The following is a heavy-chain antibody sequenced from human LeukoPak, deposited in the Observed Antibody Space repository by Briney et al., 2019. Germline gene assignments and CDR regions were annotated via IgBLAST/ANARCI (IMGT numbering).Heavy chain of an antibody. CDR1: GGSISTISDY. CDR3: ATWSDTAMPGMDV. CDR2: VYYSGST. D-gene: IGHD5-18*01. Sequence: SETLSLTCAVSGGSISTISDYWGWIRQPPGKGLEWIGCVYYSGSTYYNPSLKSRIIISVDTSKNQFSLKLSSVTAADTAVYYCATWSDTAMPGMDVWGQGTTVTVSS. V-gene: IGHV4-39*01. J-gene: IGHJ6*02.